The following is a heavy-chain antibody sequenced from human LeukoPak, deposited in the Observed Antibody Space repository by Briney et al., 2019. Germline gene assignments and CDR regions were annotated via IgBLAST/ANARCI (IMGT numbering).Heavy chain of an antibody. CDR2: IFSNDEK. D-gene: IGHD1/OR15-1a*01. CDR3: ARINVRDKNNDAFDI. CDR1: GFSLSNARMG. J-gene: IGHJ3*02. Sequence: SGPVLVKPTETLTLTCTVSGFSLSNARMGVSWIRQPPGKALEWLAHIFSNDEKSYSTSLKSRLTISKDTSKSHVVLTMTNMDPVDTATYYCARINVRDKNNDAFDIWGQGRMVTVSS. V-gene: IGHV2-26*01.